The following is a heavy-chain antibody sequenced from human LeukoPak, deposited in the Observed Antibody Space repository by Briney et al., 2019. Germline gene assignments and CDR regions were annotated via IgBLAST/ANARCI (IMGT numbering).Heavy chain of an antibody. V-gene: IGHV6-1*01. CDR1: GDSVSSNSAA. CDR3: PRGSSISIRSLDF. Sequence: SQTLSLTCAISGDSVSSNSAAWNWIRQSPSRGLEWLGRTYYRSKWYNEYAVSVKGRITINPDTSKNQFSLQLNSVTPEDTAVYYCPRGSSISIRSLDFWAQGALVTVSS. CDR2: TYYRSKWYN. J-gene: IGHJ4*02. D-gene: IGHD6-6*01.